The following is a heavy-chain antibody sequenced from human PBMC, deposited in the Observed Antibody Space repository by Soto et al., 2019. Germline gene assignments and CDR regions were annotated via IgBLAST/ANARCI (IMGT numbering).Heavy chain of an antibody. V-gene: IGHV1-69*13. Sequence: SVKVSCKASGGTFSSYGISWVRQAPGQGLEWMGGIIPIFGTANYAQKFQGRVTITADESTSTAYMELSSLRSEDTAVYYCARDRCSGGSCYYTAADYYYGMDVWGQGTTVTVSS. D-gene: IGHD2-15*01. CDR2: IIPIFGTA. J-gene: IGHJ6*02. CDR1: GGTFSSYG. CDR3: ARDRCSGGSCYYTAADYYYGMDV.